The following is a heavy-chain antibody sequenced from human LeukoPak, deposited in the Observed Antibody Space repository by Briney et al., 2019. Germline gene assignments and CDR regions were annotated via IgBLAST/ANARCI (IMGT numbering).Heavy chain of an antibody. CDR1: GGSISSSSYY. V-gene: IGHV4-39*01. Sequence: PSETLSLTCTVSGGSISSSSYYWGWIRQPPGKGLEWIGSIYYSGSTYYNPSLKSRVTISVDTSKNQFSLKLSSVTAAGTAVYYCARMEFLSNYDFWSGYPNYFDYWGQGTLVTVSS. CDR2: IYYSGST. J-gene: IGHJ4*02. D-gene: IGHD3-3*01. CDR3: ARMEFLSNYDFWSGYPNYFDY.